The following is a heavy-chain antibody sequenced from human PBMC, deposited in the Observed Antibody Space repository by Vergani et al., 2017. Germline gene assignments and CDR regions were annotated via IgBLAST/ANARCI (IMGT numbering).Heavy chain of an antibody. CDR1: GFTFSSYG. D-gene: IGHD6-19*01. J-gene: IGHJ3*02. CDR3: AKDQGFSSGWYDAFDI. Sequence: QVQLVESGGGVVLPGRSLRLSCAASGFTFSSYGMHWVRQAPGKGLEWVAVISYDGSNKYYADSVKGRFTISRDNSKNTLYLQMNSLRAEDTAVYYCAKDQGFSSGWYDAFDIWGQGTMVTVSS. V-gene: IGHV3-30*18. CDR2: ISYDGSNK.